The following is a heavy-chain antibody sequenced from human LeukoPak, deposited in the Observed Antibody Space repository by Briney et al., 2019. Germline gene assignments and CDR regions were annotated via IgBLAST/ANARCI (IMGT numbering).Heavy chain of an antibody. V-gene: IGHV3-53*01. Sequence: GGSLRLSCAASGLTGSHNYVSWVRQAPGKGLEWVSAIHTSGDTCYADSVKGRFTISRDTSKNTLYLQINSLRVEDMAVYYCIVFGDSNHWGQGTLVTVSS. D-gene: IGHD4-17*01. CDR2: IHTSGDT. J-gene: IGHJ5*02. CDR3: IVFGDSNH. CDR1: GLTGSHNY.